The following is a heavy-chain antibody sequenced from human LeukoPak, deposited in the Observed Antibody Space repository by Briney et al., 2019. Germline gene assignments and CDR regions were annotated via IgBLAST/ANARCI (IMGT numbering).Heavy chain of an antibody. D-gene: IGHD6-19*01. CDR2: ISGSGGST. CDR1: GFTFSSYA. CDR3: AKDKVSQWLIIPHPENYMDV. Sequence: PGGSLRLSCAASGFTFSSYAMSWVRQAPGKGLEWVSAISGSGGSTYYADSVKGRFTISRDNSKNSLYLQMNSLRTEDTALYYCAKDKVSQWLIIPHPENYMDVWGKGTTVTISS. J-gene: IGHJ6*03. V-gene: IGHV3-23*01.